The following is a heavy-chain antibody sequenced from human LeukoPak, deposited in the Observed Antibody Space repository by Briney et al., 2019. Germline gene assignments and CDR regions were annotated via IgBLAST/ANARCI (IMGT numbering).Heavy chain of an antibody. D-gene: IGHD5-24*01. V-gene: IGHV4-30-4*01. Sequence: PSETLSLTCTVSGGSISSGDHYWSWVRQPPGKGLEWIGYIHYSGTTYYNPSLQSRVTISVDMSNNRFSLKLSSVTAADTAVYYCSRDRTGYNLVDYWGQGTLVTVTS. CDR1: GGSISSGDHY. CDR3: SRDRTGYNLVDY. CDR2: IHYSGTT. J-gene: IGHJ4*02.